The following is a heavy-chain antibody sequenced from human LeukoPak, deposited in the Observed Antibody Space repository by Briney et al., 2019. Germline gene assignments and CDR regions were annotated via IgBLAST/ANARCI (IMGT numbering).Heavy chain of an antibody. Sequence: GGSLRLSCAASGFTFSDYYMSWLRQAPGKGLEWVSYISSSGSTIYYADSVKGRFTISRDNAKNSLYLQMNSLRAEDTAVYYCVGGSNRQRLDYWGQGSLVTVSS. J-gene: IGHJ4*02. CDR3: VGGSNRQRLDY. D-gene: IGHD1-26*01. CDR2: ISSSGSTI. CDR1: GFTFSDYY. V-gene: IGHV3-11*01.